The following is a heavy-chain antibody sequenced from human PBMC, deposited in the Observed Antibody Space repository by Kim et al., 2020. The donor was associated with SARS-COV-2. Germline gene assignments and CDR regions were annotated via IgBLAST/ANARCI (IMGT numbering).Heavy chain of an antibody. CDR2: IYYSGST. J-gene: IGHJ3*02. D-gene: IGHD6-25*01. CDR3: ARDKRLRAFDI. Sequence: SETLSLTCTVSGGSVSSGSYYWSWIRQPPGKGLEWIGYIYYSGSTNYNPSLKSRVTISVDTSKNQFSLKLSSVTAADTAVYYCARDKRLRAFDIWGQGTMVTVSS. V-gene: IGHV4-61*01. CDR1: GGSVSSGSYY.